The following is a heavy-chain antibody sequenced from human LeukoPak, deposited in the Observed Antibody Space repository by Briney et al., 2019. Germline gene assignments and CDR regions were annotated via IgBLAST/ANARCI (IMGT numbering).Heavy chain of an antibody. D-gene: IGHD7-27*01. CDR3: AKEGLTGDYFDY. J-gene: IGHJ4*02. V-gene: IGHV3-21*01. Sequence: GGSLRLSCAASGFTFSSYAMSWVRQAPGKGLEWVSSISSSSSYIYYADSVKGRFTISRDNAKNSLYLQMNSLRAEDTAVYYCAKEGLTGDYFDYWGQGPLVTVSS. CDR1: GFTFSSYA. CDR2: ISSSSSYI.